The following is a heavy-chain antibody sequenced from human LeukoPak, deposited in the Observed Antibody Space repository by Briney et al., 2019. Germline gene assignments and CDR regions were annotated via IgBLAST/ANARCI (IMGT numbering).Heavy chain of an antibody. J-gene: IGHJ4*02. V-gene: IGHV1-69*05. CDR2: IIPIFGTA. D-gene: IGHD5-18*01. CDR1: GYTFTGYY. CDR3: ARAYSGYSYGLLRAYYFDY. Sequence: SVKVSCKASGYTFTGYYMHWVRQAPGQGLEWMGGIIPIFGTANYAQKFQGRVTITTDESTSTAYMELSSLRSEDTAVYYCARAYSGYSYGLLRAYYFDYWGQGTLVTVSS.